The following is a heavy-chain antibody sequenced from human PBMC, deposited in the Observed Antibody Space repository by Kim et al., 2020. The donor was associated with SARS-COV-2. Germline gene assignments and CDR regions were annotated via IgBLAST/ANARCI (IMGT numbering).Heavy chain of an antibody. V-gene: IGHV3-30*02. J-gene: IGHJ5*02. D-gene: IGHD6-13*01. CDR3: AKDPVMAAVGRLNWFDP. Sequence: VKGRFTISRDNSKNTLYLQKNSLGTEDSAVYYCAKDPVMAAVGRLNWFDPWGQGTLVTVSS.